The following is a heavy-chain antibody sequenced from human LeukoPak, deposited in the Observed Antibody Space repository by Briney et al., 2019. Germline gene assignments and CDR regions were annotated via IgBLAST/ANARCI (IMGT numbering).Heavy chain of an antibody. Sequence: SEALSLTCSVSGDDIYNHYWSWVRQPPGKEPEWIAYTYYTGTTSGRTDYNPSLQSRVSISIDTSKSRFSLRLDSVTAADTAFYYCAEIPRIWGQGILVTVSS. CDR3: AEIPRI. CDR2: TYYTGTTSGRT. J-gene: IGHJ4*02. V-gene: IGHV4-59*11. D-gene: IGHD5-24*01. CDR1: GDDIYNHY.